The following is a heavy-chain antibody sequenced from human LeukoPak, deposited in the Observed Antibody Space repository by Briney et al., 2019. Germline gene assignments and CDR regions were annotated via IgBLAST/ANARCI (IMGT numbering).Heavy chain of an antibody. Sequence: GGSLRLSCAASGFTFSSYAMSWVRRAPGKGLEWVSAISGSGGSTYYADSVKGRFTISRDNSKNTLYLQMNSLRAEDTAVYYCAKDKEPSSMIVVVIAFDNWGQGTMVTVSS. CDR1: GFTFSSYA. V-gene: IGHV3-23*01. J-gene: IGHJ3*02. D-gene: IGHD3-22*01. CDR2: ISGSGGST. CDR3: AKDKEPSSMIVVVIAFDN.